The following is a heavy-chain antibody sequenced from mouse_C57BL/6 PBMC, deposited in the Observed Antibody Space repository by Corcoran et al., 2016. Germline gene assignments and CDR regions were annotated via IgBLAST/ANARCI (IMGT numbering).Heavy chain of an antibody. V-gene: IGHV1-26*01. CDR1: GYTFTDYY. J-gene: IGHJ3*01. Sequence: EVQLQQSGPELVKPGASVKISCKASGYTFTDYYMNWVKQSHGKSLEWIGDINPNNGGTSYNQKFKGKATLTVDKSSSTAYMELRSLTSEDSAVYYCARHPSFDSSGYGPFAYWGQGTLVTVSA. D-gene: IGHD3-2*02. CDR3: ARHPSFDSSGYGPFAY. CDR2: INPNNGGT.